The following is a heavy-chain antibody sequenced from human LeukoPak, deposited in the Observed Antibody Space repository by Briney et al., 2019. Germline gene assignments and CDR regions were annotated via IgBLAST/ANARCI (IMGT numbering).Heavy chain of an antibody. CDR3: ARVGDYCSSTSCHHPFDY. V-gene: IGHV1-69*05. CDR2: IIPIFGTA. D-gene: IGHD2-2*01. J-gene: IGHJ4*02. Sequence: ASVKVSCKASGGTFSSYAFSWVRQAPGQGLEWMGGIIPIFGTANYAQKFQGRVTITTDESTSTAYMELSSLRSEDTAVYYCARVGDYCSSTSCHHPFDYWGQGTLVTVSS. CDR1: GGTFSSYA.